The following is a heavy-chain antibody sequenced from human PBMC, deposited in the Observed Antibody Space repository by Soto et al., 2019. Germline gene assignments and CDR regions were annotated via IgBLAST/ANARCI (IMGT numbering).Heavy chain of an antibody. D-gene: IGHD3-22*01. J-gene: IGHJ4*02. CDR1: GYSINRGYY. V-gene: IGHV4-38-2*01. Sequence: SETLSLTCSVSGYSINRGYYWGWIRQAPGKGLEWIGSIYHRGATYYAPSLKARAAISLDTSNNHFTLRLTSVTVADTAIYYCERYKYDSSGHADEHWGKGARVTVPS. CDR3: ERYKYDSSGHADEH. CDR2: IYHRGAT.